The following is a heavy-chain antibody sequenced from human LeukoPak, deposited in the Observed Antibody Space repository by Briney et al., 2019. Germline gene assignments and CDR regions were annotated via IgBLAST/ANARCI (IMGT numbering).Heavy chain of an antibody. CDR2: VFYSGNT. CDR3: ARRGITYSSSFFAY. J-gene: IGHJ4*02. V-gene: IGHV4-39*01. CDR1: GDSIGGSNYY. Sequence: SETLSLTCTVSGDSIGGSNYYWAWIRQSPGKGLEWIGSVFYSGNTYDNPSLKSRVTISVDTSKNQFSLNLYSVTAADTATYYCARRGITYSSSFFAYWGQGTLVTVSS. D-gene: IGHD6-13*01.